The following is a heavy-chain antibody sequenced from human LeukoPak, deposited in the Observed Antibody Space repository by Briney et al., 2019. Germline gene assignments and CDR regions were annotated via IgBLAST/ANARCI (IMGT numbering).Heavy chain of an antibody. Sequence: PGGSLRLSCAASGFTFNIFDLHWVRQAPGKGLEWVAFISDDGGNKYYADSVKGRFTISRDNSKNTLYLQMNTLRAEDTAVYYCAGEPWSSCTSIMCPVDFWGQGTLVTVSS. CDR2: ISDDGGNK. CDR1: GFTFNIFD. D-gene: IGHD2-8*01. V-gene: IGHV3-30-3*01. J-gene: IGHJ4*02. CDR3: AGEPWSSCTSIMCPVDF.